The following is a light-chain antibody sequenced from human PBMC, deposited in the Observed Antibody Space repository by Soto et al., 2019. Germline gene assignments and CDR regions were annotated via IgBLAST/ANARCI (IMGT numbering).Light chain of an antibody. Sequence: EIVLTQSPATLSLSPGDRATLSCRASESLGKTLAWYHQKPGQAPRLLIYDVFKRVTGIPARFSGSGSGTDFTLTISSLEPEDFAVYYCQQRNTWPLTFGGGTKVEIK. CDR3: QQRNTWPLT. J-gene: IGKJ4*01. CDR1: ESLGKT. V-gene: IGKV3-11*01. CDR2: DVF.